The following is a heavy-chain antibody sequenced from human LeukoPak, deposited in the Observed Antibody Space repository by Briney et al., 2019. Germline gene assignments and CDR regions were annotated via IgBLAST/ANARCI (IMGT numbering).Heavy chain of an antibody. CDR3: ARDRPRPIAAPRANWFDP. V-gene: IGHV1-2*02. J-gene: IGHJ5*02. D-gene: IGHD6-13*01. CDR1: GYTFTGYY. Sequence: GASVKASCKASGYTFTGYYMHWVRQAPGQGLEWMGWINPNSGGTNYAQKFQGRVTMTRDTSISTAYMELSRLRSDDTAVYYCARDRPRPIAAPRANWFDPWGQGTLVTVSS. CDR2: INPNSGGT.